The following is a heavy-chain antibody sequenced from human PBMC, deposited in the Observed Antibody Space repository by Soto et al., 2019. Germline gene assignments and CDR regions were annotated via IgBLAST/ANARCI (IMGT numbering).Heavy chain of an antibody. CDR3: ARPLPILESDIDYYGMDV. J-gene: IGHJ6*02. Sequence: PLETLSLTCAVYGGSFSGYYWGWIRQPPGKGLEWIGEINHSGSTNYNPSLKSRVTISVDTSKNQFSLKLSSVTAADTAVYYCARPLPILESDIDYYGMDVWGQGTTVTVS. CDR2: INHSGST. V-gene: IGHV4-34*01. CDR1: GGSFSGYY.